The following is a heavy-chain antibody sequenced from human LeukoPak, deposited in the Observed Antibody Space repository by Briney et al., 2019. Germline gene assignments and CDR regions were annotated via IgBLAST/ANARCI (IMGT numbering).Heavy chain of an antibody. V-gene: IGHV4-34*01. J-gene: IGHJ4*02. Sequence: SETLSLTCAVYGGSFSGYYWSWIRQPPGKGLEWIGEINHSGSTNYNPSLKGRVTISVDTSKNQFSLKLSSVTAADTAVYYCARDRRVYDYVWGSYRYTPFDYWGQGTLVTVSS. CDR2: INHSGST. D-gene: IGHD3-16*02. CDR1: GGSFSGYY. CDR3: ARDRRVYDYVWGSYRYTPFDY.